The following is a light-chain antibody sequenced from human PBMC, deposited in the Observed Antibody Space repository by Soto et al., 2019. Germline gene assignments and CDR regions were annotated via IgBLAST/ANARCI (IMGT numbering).Light chain of an antibody. J-gene: IGLJ1*01. V-gene: IGLV2-14*01. CDR2: EVS. CDR1: SSDVGGYNY. Sequence: QSALTQPASVSGSPGQSITISCTGTSSDVGGYNYVSGYQQHPGKAPKLMIYEVSNRPSGVSNRFSGSKSGNTASLTISGLQAEDEADYYCSSYTSSSTFVFGTGIKLTVL. CDR3: SSYTSSSTFV.